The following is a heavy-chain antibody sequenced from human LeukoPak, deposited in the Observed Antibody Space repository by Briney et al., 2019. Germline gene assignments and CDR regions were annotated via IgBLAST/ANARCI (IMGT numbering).Heavy chain of an antibody. V-gene: IGHV4-39*01. D-gene: IGHD3-3*01. J-gene: IGHJ4*02. CDR2: IYYSGST. Sequence: PSETLSLTCTVSGGSISSSNYYWGWIRQPPGKGLEWIGSIYYSGSTYYNPSLKSRVTISVDTSKNQFSLKLSSVTAADTAVYYCARHDSDFWSGYYIPTGDYWGQGTLVTVSS. CDR1: GGSISSSNYY. CDR3: ARHDSDFWSGYYIPTGDY.